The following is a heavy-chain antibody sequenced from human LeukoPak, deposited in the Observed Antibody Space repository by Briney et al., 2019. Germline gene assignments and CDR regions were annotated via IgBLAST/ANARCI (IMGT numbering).Heavy chain of an antibody. J-gene: IGHJ4*02. Sequence: ASVKVSCKPSGYTFTTYALHWVRQAPGQRLEWMGWINTGNGDTRYSQQFQGRVTITRDTSASTAYMELGSLRSEDTAVYYCARRGGSGHEFGYDYWGQGTLVTVSS. D-gene: IGHD5-12*01. CDR2: INTGNGDT. V-gene: IGHV1-3*04. CDR3: ARRGGSGHEFGYDY. CDR1: GYTFTTYA.